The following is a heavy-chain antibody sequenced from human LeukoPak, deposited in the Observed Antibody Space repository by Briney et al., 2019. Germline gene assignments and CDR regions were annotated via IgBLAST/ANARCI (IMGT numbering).Heavy chain of an antibody. CDR3: ARSATRYSSKYYYGMDV. CDR2: IYTSGST. Sequence: SQTQSLTCTVSGGSISSGSYYWSWIRQPAGKGLEWIGRIYTSGSTNYNPSLKSRVTISVDTSKNQFSLKLSSVTAADTAVYYCARSATRYSSKYYYGMDVWGQGTTVTVSS. CDR1: GGSISSGSYY. V-gene: IGHV4-61*02. D-gene: IGHD4-11*01. J-gene: IGHJ6*02.